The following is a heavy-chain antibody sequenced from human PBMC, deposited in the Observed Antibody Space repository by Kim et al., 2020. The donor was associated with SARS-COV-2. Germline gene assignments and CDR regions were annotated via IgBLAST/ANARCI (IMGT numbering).Heavy chain of an antibody. V-gene: IGHV5-51*01. CDR3: ARNYDILTGYDY. Sequence: SYSPSFQGQVTISADKSISTAYLQWSSLKASDTAMYYCARNYDILTGYDYWGQGTLVTVSS. D-gene: IGHD3-9*01. J-gene: IGHJ4*02.